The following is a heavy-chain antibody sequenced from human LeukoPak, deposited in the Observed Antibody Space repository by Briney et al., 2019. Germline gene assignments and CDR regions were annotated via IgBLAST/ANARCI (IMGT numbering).Heavy chain of an antibody. CDR1: GFTFSSYS. V-gene: IGHV3-21*01. Sequence: GGPLRLSCAASGFTFSSYSMNWVRQAPGKGLEWVSSISSSSSYIYYADSVKGRFTISRDNAKNSLYLQMNSLRAEDTAVYYCARGGVVPAAHHDAFDIWGQGTMVTVSS. CDR2: ISSSSSYI. D-gene: IGHD2-2*01. CDR3: ARGGVVPAAHHDAFDI. J-gene: IGHJ3*02.